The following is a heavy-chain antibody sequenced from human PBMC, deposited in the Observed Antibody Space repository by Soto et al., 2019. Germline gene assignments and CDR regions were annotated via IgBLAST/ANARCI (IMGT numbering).Heavy chain of an antibody. J-gene: IGHJ5*02. V-gene: IGHV3-11*05. CDR3: VRDVFVMGWELPAPRGFDP. CDR2: ISSSSSYT. D-gene: IGHD1-26*01. CDR1: GFTFSDYY. Sequence: GGSLRLSCAASGFTFSDYYMSWIRQAPGKGLEWVSYISSSSSYTNYADSVKGRFTISRDNAKNSLYLQMNSLRAEDTAVYYCVRDVFVMGWELPAPRGFDPGGQGPLFTVSS.